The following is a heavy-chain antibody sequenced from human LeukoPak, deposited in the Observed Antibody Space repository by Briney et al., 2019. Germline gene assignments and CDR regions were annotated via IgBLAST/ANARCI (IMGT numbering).Heavy chain of an antibody. D-gene: IGHD2-15*01. J-gene: IGHJ4*02. CDR3: ASSVVVVADSEDDY. CDR1: GFTFSSYS. CDR2: ISSSSSYI. V-gene: IGHV3-21*01. Sequence: PGGSLRLSCAASGFTFSSYSMNWVRQAPGKGLEWVSSISSSSSYIYYADSVKGRFTISRDNAKNSLYLQMNSLRAEDTAVYYCASSVVVVADSEDDYWGQGTLVTVSS.